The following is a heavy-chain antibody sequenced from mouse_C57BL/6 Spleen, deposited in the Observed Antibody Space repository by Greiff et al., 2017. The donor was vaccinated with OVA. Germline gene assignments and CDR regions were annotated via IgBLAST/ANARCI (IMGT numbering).Heavy chain of an antibody. CDR2: ISNSGGST. J-gene: IGHJ1*03. V-gene: IGHV5-12*01. Sequence: EVQLVESGGGLVQPGGSLKLSCAASGFTFSDYYMYWVRQTPEKRLEWVAYISNSGGSTYYPDTVKGRFTISRDNAKNTLYLQMSRLKSEDTAMYYCARRGTTVVATGYFDVWGTGTTVTVSS. CDR1: GFTFSDYY. CDR3: ARRGTTVVATGYFDV. D-gene: IGHD1-1*01.